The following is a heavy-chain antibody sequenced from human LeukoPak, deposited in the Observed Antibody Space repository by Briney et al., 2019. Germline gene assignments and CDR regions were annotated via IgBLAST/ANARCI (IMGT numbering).Heavy chain of an antibody. J-gene: IGHJ4*02. Sequence: GASVKVSCKASGYTFTGYYMHWVRQAPGQGLEWMGRINPNSGGTNYAQKFQGRVTMTRDTSISTAYMELSRLRSDDTAVYYCARSMIRGVTYYFDYWGQGTLVTVSS. CDR3: ARSMIRGVTYYFDY. CDR2: INPNSGGT. CDR1: GYTFTGYY. D-gene: IGHD3-10*01. V-gene: IGHV1-2*06.